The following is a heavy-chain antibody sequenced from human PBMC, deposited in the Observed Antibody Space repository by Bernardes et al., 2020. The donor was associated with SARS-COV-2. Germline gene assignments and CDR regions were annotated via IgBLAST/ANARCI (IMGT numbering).Heavy chain of an antibody. Sequence: ASVKVSCKASGYSFRESGINWVRQAPGQGLEWMGWINTDYDYKKYAQTFQGRITLTIDSSTSTAYMELRRLTPDDTAVYYCARGRFSDISLYYYGTDVWGHGTLVTVS. J-gene: IGHJ6*02. CDR2: INTDYDYK. CDR1: GYSFRESG. D-gene: IGHD3-10*01. CDR3: ARGRFSDISLYYYGTDV. V-gene: IGHV1-18*01.